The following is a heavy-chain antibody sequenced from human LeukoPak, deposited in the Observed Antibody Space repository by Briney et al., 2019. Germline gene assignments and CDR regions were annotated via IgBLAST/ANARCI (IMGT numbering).Heavy chain of an antibody. V-gene: IGHV1-2*02. CDR1: GYTFTGYD. J-gene: IGHJ4*02. CDR2: IKPNSGGT. D-gene: IGHD4-23*01. Sequence: ASVKVSCKAAGYTFTGYDMHWVRQAPGQGLGWMGWIKPNSGGTNYAQTFQGRATMTRDTSISTAYMELTRPTSNDTAVYYCARARSTRWPYYDHWGQGTLVTVSS. CDR3: ARARSTRWPYYDH.